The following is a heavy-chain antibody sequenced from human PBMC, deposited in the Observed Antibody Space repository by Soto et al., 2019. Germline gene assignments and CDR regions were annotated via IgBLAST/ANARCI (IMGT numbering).Heavy chain of an antibody. J-gene: IGHJ4*02. CDR1: GGTFSGHA. V-gene: IGHV1-69*06. CDR2: LIPLFGTT. Sequence: QVQLVQSGAEVRKPGSSVKVSCEASGGTFSGHAISWVRQAPGQGPEWMGGLIPLFGTTQHAQRFQGRLTITADKSTTPAYMELTSLRFEDTAIYYCARGPNWGYRFDAWGQGTLVTVSS. D-gene: IGHD7-27*01. CDR3: ARGPNWGYRFDA.